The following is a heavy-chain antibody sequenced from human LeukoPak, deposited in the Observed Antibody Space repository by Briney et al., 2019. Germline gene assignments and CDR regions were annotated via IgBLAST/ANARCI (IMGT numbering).Heavy chain of an antibody. J-gene: IGHJ4*02. CDR1: GGSISSYY. CDR3: ARSIAAAGFLDY. CDR2: IYYSGST. Sequence: SETLSLTCTVSGGSISSYYWSWIWQPPGKGLEWIGYIYYSGSTNYNPSLKSRVTISVDTSKNQFSLKLNSVTAADTAVYYCARSIAAAGFLDYWGQGTLVTVSS. D-gene: IGHD6-13*01. V-gene: IGHV4-59*08.